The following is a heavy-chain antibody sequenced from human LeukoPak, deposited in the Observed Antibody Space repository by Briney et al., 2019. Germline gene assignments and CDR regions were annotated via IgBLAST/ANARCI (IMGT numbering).Heavy chain of an antibody. V-gene: IGHV4-4*02. CDR2: VHLNGAT. CDR1: GGSIITTNW. D-gene: IGHD1-26*01. CDR3: TRESGAFSPSGF. Sequence: PSETLSLTCGVSGGSIITTNWWSWVRQPPGKGLEWIGEVHLNGATNYNPSLESRVSMSIDKSKNQLSLKLSSVTAADTATYYCTRESGAFSPSGFWGQGTLVTVSS. J-gene: IGHJ1*01.